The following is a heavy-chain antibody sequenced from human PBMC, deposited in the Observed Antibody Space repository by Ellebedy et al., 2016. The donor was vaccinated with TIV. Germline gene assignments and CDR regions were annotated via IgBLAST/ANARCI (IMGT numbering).Heavy chain of an antibody. J-gene: IGHJ4*02. D-gene: IGHD3-10*01. V-gene: IGHV3-15*01. Sequence: GGSLRLXXAASGFTFSNAWMSWVRQAPGKGLEWVGRIKSKTDGGTTDYAAPVKGRFTISRDDSKNTLYLQMNSLKTEDTAVYYCSLLWFGELLGYWGQGTLVTVSS. CDR2: IKSKTDGGTT. CDR1: GFTFSNAW. CDR3: SLLWFGELLGY.